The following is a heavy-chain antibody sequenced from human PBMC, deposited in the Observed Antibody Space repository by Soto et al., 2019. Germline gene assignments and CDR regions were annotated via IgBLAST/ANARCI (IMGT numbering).Heavy chain of an antibody. CDR2: INSDGSST. J-gene: IGHJ4*02. Sequence: GWSLRLSCAASGFTFSGYRMHWVRQAPGKGLVWVSRINSDGSSTDYADSVRGRFTISRDNSKSTLFLQLNRLTAEDTAVYERARGPRTESVLVIPQSEGLLDSWGPGTLGTVS. V-gene: IGHV3-74*01. D-gene: IGHD3-22*01. CDR3: ARGPRTESVLVIPQSEGLLDS. CDR1: GFTFSGYR.